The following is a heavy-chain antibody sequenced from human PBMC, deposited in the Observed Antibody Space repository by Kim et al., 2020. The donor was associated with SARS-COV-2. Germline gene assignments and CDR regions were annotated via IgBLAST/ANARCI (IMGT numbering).Heavy chain of an antibody. J-gene: IGHJ3*02. V-gene: IGHV4-59*09. CDR3: ARGIAVAGTAADDAFDI. D-gene: IGHD6-19*01. Sequence: PKSRVTISVDTSKNQFSLMLSSVTAADTAVYYCARGIAVAGTAADDAFDIWGQGTMVTVSS.